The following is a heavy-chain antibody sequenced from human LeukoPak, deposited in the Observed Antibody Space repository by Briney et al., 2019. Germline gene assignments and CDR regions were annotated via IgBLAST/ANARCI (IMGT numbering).Heavy chain of an antibody. CDR2: FDPEDGET. CDR3: ARGVFETTVITQGSYYYGMDV. V-gene: IGHV1-24*01. Sequence: ASVKVSCKVSGYTLTELSMHWVRQAPGKGLEWMGGFDPEDGETIYAQKFQGRVTMTEDTSTDTAYMELSSLRSEVTAVYYCARGVFETTVITQGSYYYGMDVWGQGTTVTVSS. J-gene: IGHJ6*02. D-gene: IGHD4-23*01. CDR1: GYTLTELS.